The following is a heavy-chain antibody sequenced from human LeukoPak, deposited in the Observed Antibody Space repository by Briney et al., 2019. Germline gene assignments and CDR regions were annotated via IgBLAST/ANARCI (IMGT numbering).Heavy chain of an antibody. CDR3: ATDDSIYPAVRTAGFDY. CDR1: GFAFSDYY. V-gene: IGHV3-11*04. D-gene: IGHD2-2*01. CDR2: ISSSGSRL. J-gene: IGHJ4*02. Sequence: GGSLRLSCAASGFAFSDYYMSWIRQAPGKGLEWISYISSSGSRLYYADSVKGRFTISRDNARNSMYLQMNSLRADDTALYYCATDDSIYPAVRTAGFDYWGQGTLVTVSS.